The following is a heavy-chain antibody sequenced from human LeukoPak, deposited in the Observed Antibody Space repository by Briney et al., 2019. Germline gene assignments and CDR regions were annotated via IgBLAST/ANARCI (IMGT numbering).Heavy chain of an antibody. CDR1: GGSFKGYY. V-gene: IGHV4-34*01. Sequence: PSETLSLTCAVYGGSFKGYYWSWIRQSPGKGLEWIGEINHSGSTNYNPSLESRVTISEDTSKNQFSLKLSSVTAADTAVYYCARLNSDYDILTGYSHYFHGMDVWGQGTTVTVSS. J-gene: IGHJ6*02. D-gene: IGHD3-9*01. CDR2: INHSGST. CDR3: ARLNSDYDILTGYSHYFHGMDV.